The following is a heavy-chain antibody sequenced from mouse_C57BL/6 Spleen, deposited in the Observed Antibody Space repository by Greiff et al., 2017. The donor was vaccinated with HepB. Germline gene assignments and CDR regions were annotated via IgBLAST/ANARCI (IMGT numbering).Heavy chain of an antibody. J-gene: IGHJ3*01. Sequence: QVHVKQPGAELVKPGASVKLSCKASGYTFTSYWMHWVKQRPGQGLEWIGMIHPNSGSTNYNEKFKSKATLTVDKSSSTAYMQLSSLTSEDSAVYYCARDGSSYTWFAYWGQGTLVTVSA. CDR3: ARDGSSYTWFAY. V-gene: IGHV1-64*01. CDR1: GYTFTSYW. CDR2: IHPNSGST. D-gene: IGHD1-1*01.